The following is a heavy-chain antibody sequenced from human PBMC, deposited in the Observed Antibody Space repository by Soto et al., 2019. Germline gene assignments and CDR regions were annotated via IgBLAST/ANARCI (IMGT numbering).Heavy chain of an antibody. CDR3: AREGWPLLQTGMDV. CDR1: GFTFRSYS. J-gene: IGHJ6*02. V-gene: IGHV3-48*02. Sequence: EVQLVESGGGLKQPGGSLRLSCAASGFTFRSYSMNWVRQAPGKGLEWVSYISSSNRTINYADSVKGRFIISRDNAKKPLYLQMHSLRDEDTAVYYCAREGWPLLQTGMDVWGQGTTVTVSS. D-gene: IGHD2-15*01. CDR2: ISSSNRTI.